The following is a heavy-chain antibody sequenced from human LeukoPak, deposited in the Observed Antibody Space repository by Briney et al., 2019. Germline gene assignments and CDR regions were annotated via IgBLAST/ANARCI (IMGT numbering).Heavy chain of an antibody. CDR3: ARGNPVLVVPAAILVARWYYFDY. CDR1: GGSFSGYY. D-gene: IGHD2-2*01. V-gene: IGHV4-34*01. CDR2: INHSGST. J-gene: IGHJ4*02. Sequence: SETLSLTCAVYGGSFSGYYWSWIRQPPGKGLEWIGEINHSGSTNYNPSLKSRVTISVDTSKNQFSLKLSSVTAADTAVYYCARGNPVLVVPAAILVARWYYFDYWGQGTLVTVSS.